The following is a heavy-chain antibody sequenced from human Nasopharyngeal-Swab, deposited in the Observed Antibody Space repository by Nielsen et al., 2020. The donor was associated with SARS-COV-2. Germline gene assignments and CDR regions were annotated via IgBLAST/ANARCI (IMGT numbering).Heavy chain of an antibody. D-gene: IGHD2-15*01. Sequence: ASVKVSCKASGYTFTSYHIHWVRQAPGQGLEWMGIINPSGTYTSYAEKFKGRITMSRDTSTSAVYVDLSSLISEDTAVYYCTREGPYCSGGNCLGGFDIWGQGTMVTVSS. CDR2: INPSGTYT. J-gene: IGHJ3*02. CDR3: TREGPYCSGGNCLGGFDI. V-gene: IGHV1-46*01. CDR1: GYTFTSYH.